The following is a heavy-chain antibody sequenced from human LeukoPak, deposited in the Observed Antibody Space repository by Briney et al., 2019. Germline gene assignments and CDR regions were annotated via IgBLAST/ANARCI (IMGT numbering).Heavy chain of an antibody. J-gene: IGHJ4*02. CDR3: ARLSIAVAGNIFDH. Sequence: SETLSLTCTVSGASVSDYYWSWIRQPPGKGLEWTGQIYYSGSPNYNPSLQNRVTISVDTSKNQVSLRLNSVTAADTAVYYCARLSIAVAGNIFDHWGQGTLVTVSS. CDR1: GASVSDYY. CDR2: IYYSGSP. D-gene: IGHD6-19*01. V-gene: IGHV4-59*08.